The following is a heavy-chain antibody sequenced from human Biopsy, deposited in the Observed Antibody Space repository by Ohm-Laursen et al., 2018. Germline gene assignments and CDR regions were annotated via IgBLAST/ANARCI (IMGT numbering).Heavy chain of an antibody. CDR3: ARRVSGSGRVDP. J-gene: IGHJ5*02. CDR2: IYNSESTST. D-gene: IGHD3-10*01. Sequence: WVRQAPGKGLEWIGNIYNSESTSTYYNLSLKGRVSISVDTSHNQFSLKLTSVTAADPAVYFCARRVSGSGRVDPWGQGTLVTVSS. V-gene: IGHV4-39*01.